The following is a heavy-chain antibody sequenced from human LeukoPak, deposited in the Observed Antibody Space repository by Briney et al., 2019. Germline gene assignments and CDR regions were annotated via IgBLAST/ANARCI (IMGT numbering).Heavy chain of an antibody. CDR2: ISYDGSNK. CDR3: ATSSYTGFDY. V-gene: IGHV3-30-3*01. J-gene: IGHJ4*02. CDR1: GFTFSSYA. D-gene: IGHD2-2*02. Sequence: GRSLTLSCAAYGFTFSSYAMHWVRQAPGKGLEWVAVISYDGSNKYYADSVKGRFTISRDNSKNTLYLQMNSLRAEDTSVYYCATSSYTGFDYWGQGTLVSVSS.